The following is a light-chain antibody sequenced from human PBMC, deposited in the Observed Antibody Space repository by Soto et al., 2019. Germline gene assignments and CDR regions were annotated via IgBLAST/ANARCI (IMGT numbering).Light chain of an antibody. CDR1: QSDSSN. CDR3: QQYNNWPLWT. CDR2: GAS. J-gene: IGKJ1*01. V-gene: IGKV3-15*01. Sequence: EIVMTQSPATLSVSPGERATLSCRPSQSDSSNLAWYQQKPGQAPRLLIYGASTRATGIPARFSGSGSGTEFTLTISSLQSEDFAVYYCQQYNNWPLWTFGQGTKVEIK.